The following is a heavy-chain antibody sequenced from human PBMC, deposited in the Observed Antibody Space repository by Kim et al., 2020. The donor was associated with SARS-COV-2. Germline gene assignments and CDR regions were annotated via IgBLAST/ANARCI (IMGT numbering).Heavy chain of an antibody. J-gene: IGHJ4*02. CDR2: IGHTGRDT. V-gene: IGHV3-23*01. Sequence: GGSLRLSCAASGFTFSTSAMTWVRQAPGKGLEWVSTIGHTGRDTYYTDSVKGRFTISRDNYRSTLYLQMNSLRAEDTATYYCANYYDGTWSPYKPLHFWGQGTLVTVSS. CDR1: GFTFSTSA. CDR3: ANYYDGTWSPYKPLHF. D-gene: IGHD3-10*01.